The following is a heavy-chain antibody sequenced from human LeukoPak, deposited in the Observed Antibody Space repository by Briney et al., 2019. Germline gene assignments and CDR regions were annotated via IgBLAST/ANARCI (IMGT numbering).Heavy chain of an antibody. Sequence: ASVKVSCKASGYTFTSYYMHWVRQAPGQGLEWMGIINPSGGSTIYAQKFQGRFTMTRDMSTSTVYMELSSLRAEDTAVYYCAKAEWELLRGPSSHLYHWGQGTLVTVSS. V-gene: IGHV1-46*01. CDR3: AKAEWELLRGPSSHLYH. CDR1: GYTFTSYY. J-gene: IGHJ5*02. D-gene: IGHD1-26*01. CDR2: INPSGGST.